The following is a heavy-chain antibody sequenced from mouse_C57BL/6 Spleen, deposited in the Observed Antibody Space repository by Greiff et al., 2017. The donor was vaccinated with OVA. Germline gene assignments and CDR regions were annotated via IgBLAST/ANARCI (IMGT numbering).Heavy chain of an antibody. Sequence: VKVVESGAELAKPGASVKLSCKASGYTFTSYWMHWVKQRPGQGLEWIGYINPSSGYTKYNQKFKDKATLTADKSSSTAYMQLSSLTYEDSAVYYCARSGDGYYGWFAYWGQGTLVTVSA. CDR3: ARSGDGYYGWFAY. V-gene: IGHV1-7*01. D-gene: IGHD2-3*01. CDR1: GYTFTSYW. CDR2: INPSSGYT. J-gene: IGHJ3*01.